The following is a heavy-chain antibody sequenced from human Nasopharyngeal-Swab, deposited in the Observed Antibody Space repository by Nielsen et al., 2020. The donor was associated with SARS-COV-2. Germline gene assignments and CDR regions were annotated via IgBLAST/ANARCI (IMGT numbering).Heavy chain of an antibody. CDR3: ARERVGATSLTRVGFDY. V-gene: IGHV3-23*01. Sequence: GGSLRLSCAASGFTFSSYAMSWVRQAPGKGLEWVSAISGSGGSTYYADSVKGRFTISRDNSKNTLYLQMNSLRAEDTAAYYCARERVGATSLTRVGFDYWGQGILVTVSS. D-gene: IGHD1-26*01. J-gene: IGHJ4*02. CDR2: ISGSGGST. CDR1: GFTFSSYA.